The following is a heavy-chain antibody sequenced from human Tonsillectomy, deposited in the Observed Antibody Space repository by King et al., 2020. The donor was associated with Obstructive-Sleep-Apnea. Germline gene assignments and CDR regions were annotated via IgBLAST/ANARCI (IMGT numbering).Heavy chain of an antibody. J-gene: IGHJ4*02. CDR3: ARGQLSGIGSAWA. D-gene: IGHD3-10*01. CDR1: GGSIITGGHY. V-gene: IGHV4-31*03. CDR2: IDYSGST. Sequence: QLQESGPGLVKPSQTLSLTCTVSGGSIITGGHYWSWIRQHPGKGLEWIGYIDYSGSTSYYPSLTSRLTMSLDRSKNQFSLKLTSVTAADTAVYYCARGQLSGIGSAWAWGQGTLVTVSS.